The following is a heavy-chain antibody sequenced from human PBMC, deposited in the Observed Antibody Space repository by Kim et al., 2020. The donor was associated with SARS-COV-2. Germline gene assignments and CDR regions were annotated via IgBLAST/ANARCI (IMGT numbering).Heavy chain of an antibody. J-gene: IGHJ4*02. CDR3: ARGRGGISKLVVVITAAEYYFDY. V-gene: IGHV4-34*01. D-gene: IGHD3-22*01. Sequence: SETLSLTCAVYGGSFSDYSWSWIRQPPGKGLEWIGEINHRGSTNYNPSLKSRVTISVDTSKNQISLKLSSVTAADTAVYYCARGRGGISKLVVVITAAEYYFDYWGRGTLVTVSS. CDR1: GGSFSDYS. CDR2: INHRGST.